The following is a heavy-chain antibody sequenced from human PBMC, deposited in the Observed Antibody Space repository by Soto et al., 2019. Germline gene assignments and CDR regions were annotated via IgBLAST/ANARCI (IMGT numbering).Heavy chain of an antibody. Sequence: QVQLQQWGAGLLKPSETLSLTCAVYGGSFSGYYWCWIRQPPGKGLEWIGEINHSGSTNYNPSLKSRVTISVDTSQKQFSLKLSSVTAADTAVYYCATRNDVEYCSGGSCYSFDCWGQGTLVTVSS. J-gene: IGHJ4*02. CDR2: INHSGST. CDR3: ATRNDVEYCSGGSCYSFDC. D-gene: IGHD2-15*01. V-gene: IGHV4-34*01. CDR1: GGSFSGYY.